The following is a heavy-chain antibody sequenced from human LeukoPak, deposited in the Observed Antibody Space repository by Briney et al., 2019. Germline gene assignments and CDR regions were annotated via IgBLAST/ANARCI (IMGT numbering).Heavy chain of an antibody. CDR3: ARGPGDYGPFDY. CDR1: GYTFTGYY. Sequence: ASVKVSCKASGYTFTGYYMHWVRQAPGQGLEWMGWINPNSGGTNYAQKFQGRVTMTRDTSISTAYMELSRLRSDDTAMYYCARGPGDYGPFDYWGQGTLVTVSS. J-gene: IGHJ4*02. CDR2: INPNSGGT. V-gene: IGHV1-2*02. D-gene: IGHD4-17*01.